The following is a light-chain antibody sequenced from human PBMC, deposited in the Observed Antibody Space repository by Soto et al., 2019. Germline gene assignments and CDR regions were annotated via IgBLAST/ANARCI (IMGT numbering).Light chain of an antibody. J-gene: IGKJ5*01. CDR3: QQYANSPIT. Sequence: LVLMQSPAYPSLCRGEGATLACSSSQPVSSNFLAWYQQKPGQAPRLLIYGVSSRASGIPDRFFGSGSGTDFTLTINRLEPEDFAVYYCQQYANSPITFGQGTRLEIK. V-gene: IGKV3-20*01. CDR2: GVS. CDR1: QPVSSNF.